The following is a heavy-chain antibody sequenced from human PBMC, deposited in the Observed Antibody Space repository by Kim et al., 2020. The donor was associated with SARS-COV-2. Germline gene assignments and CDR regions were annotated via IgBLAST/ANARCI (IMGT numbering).Heavy chain of an antibody. CDR1: GGSISSGSYY. D-gene: IGHD2-2*02. J-gene: IGHJ6*02. Sequence: SETLSLTCTVSGGSISSGSYYWSWIRQPAGKGLEWIGRIYTSGSTNYNPSLKSRVTISVDTSKNQFSLKLSSVTAADTAVYYCARDGQIYCSSTSSYNNYGLDVWGQGTTVTVSS. CDR3: ARDGQIYCSSTSSYNNYGLDV. V-gene: IGHV4-61*02. CDR2: IYTSGST.